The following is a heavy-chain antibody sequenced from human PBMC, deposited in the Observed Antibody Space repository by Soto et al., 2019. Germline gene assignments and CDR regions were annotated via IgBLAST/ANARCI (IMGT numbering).Heavy chain of an antibody. V-gene: IGHV4-31*03. CDR1: GGSISSGGYY. CDR3: ARGVEMATNWYFDL. D-gene: IGHD5-12*01. CDR2: IYSSGSS. J-gene: IGHJ2*01. Sequence: SETLSLTCTVSGGSISSGGYYWSWIRQHPGKGLEWIGYIYSSGSSYYSPSLKSRVTISVDTSKNQFSLKLSPVTAADTAMYYCARGVEMATNWYFDLWGRGTLVTVSS.